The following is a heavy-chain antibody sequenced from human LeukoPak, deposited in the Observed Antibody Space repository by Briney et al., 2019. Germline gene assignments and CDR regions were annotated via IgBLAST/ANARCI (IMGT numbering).Heavy chain of an antibody. CDR1: GFSFSDYW. CDR3: AREFQSCSSWPFYYYYYYMDV. Sequence: YPGGSLRLSCAASGFSFSDYWMHWVRQAPGKGPVWVSRIKTDGSITDYADFVKGRFTISRDNAKNTLYLQMNSLRAEDTAVYYCAREFQSCSSWPFYYYYYYMDVWGKGTTVTVSS. V-gene: IGHV3-74*01. CDR2: IKTDGSIT. D-gene: IGHD6-13*01. J-gene: IGHJ6*03.